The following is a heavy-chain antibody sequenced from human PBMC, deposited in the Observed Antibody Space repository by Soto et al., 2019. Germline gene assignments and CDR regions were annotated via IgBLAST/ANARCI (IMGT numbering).Heavy chain of an antibody. V-gene: IGHV1-69*12. Sequence: QVQLVQSGAEVKKPGSSVKVSCKASGGTFSSYAISWVRQAPGQGLEWMGGIIPIFGTANYAQKFQGRVTITADESTSTASMELSSLRSEDTAVYYCARGIIRSRDGAKYYYYGMDVWGQGTTVTVSS. J-gene: IGHJ6*02. CDR2: IIPIFGTA. CDR3: ARGIIRSRDGAKYYYYGMDV. D-gene: IGHD3-16*01. CDR1: GGTFSSYA.